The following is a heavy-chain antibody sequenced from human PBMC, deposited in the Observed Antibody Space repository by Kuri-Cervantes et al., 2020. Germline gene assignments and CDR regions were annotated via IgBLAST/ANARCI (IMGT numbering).Heavy chain of an antibody. J-gene: IGHJ6*02. CDR3: ARDAHGMDV. CDR1: GFTFSSYD. Sequence: GESLKISCAASGFTFSSYDMHWVRQATGKGLEWVSAIGTAGDTYYPGSVKGRFTISRENAKNSLYLQMNSLRAGDTAVYYRARDAHGMDVWGQGTTVTVSS. V-gene: IGHV3-13*01. CDR2: IGTAGDT.